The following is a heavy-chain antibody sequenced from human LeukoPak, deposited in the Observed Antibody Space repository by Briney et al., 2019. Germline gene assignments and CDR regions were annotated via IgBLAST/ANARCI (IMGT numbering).Heavy chain of an antibody. CDR1: GYTFTSYG. CDR2: ISAYNGNT. D-gene: IGHD3-9*01. CDR3: ARDLHDILTGYPYYFDY. Sequence: ASVKVSCKASGYTFTSYGISWVRQAPGQGLEWMGWISAYNGNTNYAQKPQGRVTMTTDTSTSTAYMELRSLRSDDTAVYYCARDLHDILTGYPYYFDYWGQGTLVTVSS. V-gene: IGHV1-18*01. J-gene: IGHJ4*02.